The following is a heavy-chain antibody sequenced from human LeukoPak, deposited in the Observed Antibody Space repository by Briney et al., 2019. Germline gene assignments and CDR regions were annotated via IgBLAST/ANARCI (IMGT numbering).Heavy chain of an antibody. Sequence: PGESLRLSCAAYGFTFSSYGMHWVRQAPGKGLEWVAVISYDGSNKYYADSVKGRFTISRDNSKNTPYLQMDSLRAEDAAVYYCAKDADDILTGNYFDYWGQGTLVTVSS. CDR1: GFTFSSYG. CDR3: AKDADDILTGNYFDY. V-gene: IGHV3-30*18. CDR2: ISYDGSNK. J-gene: IGHJ4*02. D-gene: IGHD3-9*01.